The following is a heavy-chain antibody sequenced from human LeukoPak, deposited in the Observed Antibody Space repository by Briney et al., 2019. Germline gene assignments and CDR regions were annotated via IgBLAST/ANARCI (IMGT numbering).Heavy chain of an antibody. CDR2: ISAYNGNT. CDR3: ARDQYSSGWYSDY. CDR1: GSTFTSYG. D-gene: IGHD6-19*01. V-gene: IGHV1-18*01. J-gene: IGHJ4*02. Sequence: ASVKLSCKASGSTFTSYGISWERQAPGQGLERMGWISAYNGNTNYAQKLQGRVTMTTDTSTSTAYMELRSLRSDDTAVYYCARDQYSSGWYSDYWGQGTLVTVSS.